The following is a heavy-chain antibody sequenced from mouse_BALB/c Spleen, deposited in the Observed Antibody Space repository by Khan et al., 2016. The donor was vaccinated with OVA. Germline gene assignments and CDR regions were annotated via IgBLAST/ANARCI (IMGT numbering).Heavy chain of an antibody. CDR1: GYTFTSYT. V-gene: IGHV1-4*01. J-gene: IGHJ3*01. CDR2: INPSNGYT. Sequence: QVQLQQSGAELARPGASVKMSCKASGYTFTSYTIHWIKLRPGQGLEWIGYINPSNGYTNYNQKFKDKATLTADKSSTTAYMQLSSLTSDDSAVYNYVRDGDEDRNGGLFAYWGQGTLVNVSA. D-gene: IGHD2-14*01. CDR3: VRDGDEDRNGGLFAY.